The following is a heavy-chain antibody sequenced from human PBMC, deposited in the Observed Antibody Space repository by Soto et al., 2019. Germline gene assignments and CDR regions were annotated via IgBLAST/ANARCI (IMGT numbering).Heavy chain of an antibody. J-gene: IGHJ4*02. CDR2: ISGGGGST. V-gene: IGHV3-23*01. Sequence: GGSLRLSCAASGFTFSSYAVSWVRQAPGKGLEWVSGISGGGGSTYYADSIKGRFTISRDNSKNTLSLQMNSLRAEDTAVYYCAKAHCSSTSCLRGYFDYWGQGTLVTVSS. CDR1: GFTFSSYA. D-gene: IGHD2-2*01. CDR3: AKAHCSSTSCLRGYFDY.